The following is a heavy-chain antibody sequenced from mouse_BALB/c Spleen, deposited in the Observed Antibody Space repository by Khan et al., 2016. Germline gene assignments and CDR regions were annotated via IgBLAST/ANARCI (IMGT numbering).Heavy chain of an antibody. V-gene: IGHV3-2*02. D-gene: IGHD1-1*01. CDR3: ARDTTVVAKDYFDY. Sequence: EVQLQESGPGLVKPSQSLSLTCTVTGYSITSDYAWNWIRQFPGNKLEWMGYISYSGSTSYNPSLKSRISITRDTSKNQFFLQLNSVTTEDSATYYCARDTTVVAKDYFDYCGQGTTLTVSS. J-gene: IGHJ2*01. CDR2: ISYSGST. CDR1: GYSITSDYA.